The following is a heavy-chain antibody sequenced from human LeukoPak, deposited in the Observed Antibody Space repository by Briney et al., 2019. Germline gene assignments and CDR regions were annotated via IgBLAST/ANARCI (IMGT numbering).Heavy chain of an antibody. Sequence: HSGGSLRLSCAASGFTFDDYTMHWVRQAPGKGLEWVSLISWDGGSTYYADSVKGRFTISRDNSKNSLYLQMNGLRTEDTALYYCAKDPEMATIRYAFDIWGHGTMVTVSS. CDR2: ISWDGGST. V-gene: IGHV3-43*01. CDR1: GFTFDDYT. J-gene: IGHJ3*02. D-gene: IGHD5-24*01. CDR3: AKDPEMATIRYAFDI.